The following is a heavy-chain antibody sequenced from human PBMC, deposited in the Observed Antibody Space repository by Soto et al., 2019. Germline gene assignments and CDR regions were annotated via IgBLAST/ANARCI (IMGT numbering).Heavy chain of an antibody. Sequence: EVQLLESGGGLVQPGGSLRLSCAASGFTFSSYAMSWVRQAPGKGLEWVPAISGSGGTTYFADSVKGRFTISRDNSKNTLYMQMNSRRVDDTAVYYCAKTPNSKWLRGPVDYWGQGTLVTVSS. V-gene: IGHV3-23*01. D-gene: IGHD5-12*01. CDR2: ISGSGGTT. CDR3: AKTPNSKWLRGPVDY. J-gene: IGHJ4*02. CDR1: GFTFSSYA.